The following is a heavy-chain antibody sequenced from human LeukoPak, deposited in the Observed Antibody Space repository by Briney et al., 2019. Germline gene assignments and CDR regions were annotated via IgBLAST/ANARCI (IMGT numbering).Heavy chain of an antibody. D-gene: IGHD3-22*01. CDR2: VSYDGSYK. V-gene: IGHV3-30*04. Sequence: GRSLRLSCAATGFTFSNFAMHWVRQAPGKGLEGVAVVSYDGSYKYYADSVKGRFTISRDNSKNTLYLQMNSLRAEDTAVYYCAKDFSYDSSGYYYFDYWGQGTLVTVSS. J-gene: IGHJ4*02. CDR1: GFTFSNFA. CDR3: AKDFSYDSSGYYYFDY.